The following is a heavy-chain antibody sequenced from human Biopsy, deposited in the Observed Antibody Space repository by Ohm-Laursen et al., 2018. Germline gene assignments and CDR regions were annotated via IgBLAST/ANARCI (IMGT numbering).Heavy chain of an antibody. D-gene: IGHD3-10*02. J-gene: IGHJ4*02. CDR2: ISSTSNHI. V-gene: IGHV3-21*01. CDR1: GFAFSDYS. Sequence: GSLRLSCAASGFAFSDYSMNWVRQAPGKGLEWVASISSTSNHIHYVDSVWGRFTISRDNAENSLYLEMNSLRVEDTAVYYCAKDDYDRVSSGYYFDYWGRGTLVSVSS. CDR3: AKDDYDRVSSGYYFDY.